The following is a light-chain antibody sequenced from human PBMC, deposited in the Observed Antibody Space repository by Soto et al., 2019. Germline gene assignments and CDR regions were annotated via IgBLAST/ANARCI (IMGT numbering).Light chain of an antibody. CDR3: RQCGSSPFT. J-gene: IGKJ3*01. CDR1: QSVSSSY. CDR2: CAS. Sequence: EIVLTQSPCTLSLSPGERATLSCMASQSVSSSYLAWYQQKPGQAPRLRIYCASSRATGIPDRFSGSGSGTDFTLTISRLEHEDFAMSSCRQCGSSPFTSGPGTKVDIK. V-gene: IGKV3-20*01.